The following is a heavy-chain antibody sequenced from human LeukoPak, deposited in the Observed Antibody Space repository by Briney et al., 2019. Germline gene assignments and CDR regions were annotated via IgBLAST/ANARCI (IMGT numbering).Heavy chain of an antibody. J-gene: IGHJ3*02. CDR2: IKQDGSEK. CDR1: GFTFSSYW. D-gene: IGHD2-15*01. Sequence: GGSLRLSCAASGFTFSSYWMSWVRQAPGKGLEWVANIKQDGSEKYYVDSVKGRFTISRDNAKNSLYLQMNSLRAEDTAVYYCARVDCSGGSCYPDAFDIWGQGTMVTVSS. CDR3: ARVDCSGGSCYPDAFDI. V-gene: IGHV3-7*01.